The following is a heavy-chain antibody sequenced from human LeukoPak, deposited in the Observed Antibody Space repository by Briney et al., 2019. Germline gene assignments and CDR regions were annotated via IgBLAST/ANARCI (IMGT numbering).Heavy chain of an antibody. CDR3: ARLLAAWWYMDV. J-gene: IGHJ6*03. D-gene: IGHD2-15*01. CDR1: GYSFTNYW. V-gene: IGHV5-51*01. CDR2: INPGDSDI. Sequence: GESLKISCKGSGYSFTNYWIGWVRQMPGKGLEWMGIINPGDSDIRYSPSFQGQVTISADKFISTAYLQWSSLKASDTAMYYCARLLAAWWYMDVWGKGTTVTVSS.